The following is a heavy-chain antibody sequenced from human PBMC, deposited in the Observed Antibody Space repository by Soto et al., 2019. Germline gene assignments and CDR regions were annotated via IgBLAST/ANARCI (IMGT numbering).Heavy chain of an antibody. CDR2: MNPNSGNT. J-gene: IGHJ6*03. CDR3: AKATRYDVLLTGHRGGYYYYMDV. Sequence: MGWMNPNSGNTGYAQKFQGRVTMTRNTSISTAYMELSSLRSEDTAVYYCAKATRYDVLLTGHRGGYYYYMDVWGKGTTVTVSS. D-gene: IGHD3-9*01. V-gene: IGHV1-8*01.